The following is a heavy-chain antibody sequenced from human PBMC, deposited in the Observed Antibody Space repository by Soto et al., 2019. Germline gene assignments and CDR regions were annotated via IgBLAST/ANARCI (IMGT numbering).Heavy chain of an antibody. D-gene: IGHD3-10*01. Sequence: EEQLVESGGGLVQPGGSLRLSCAASGASGFTFSDHHMDWVRQAPGKGLEWVGRARNKVNSYTTAHAASVKGRFTISRDDSKNTLYLQMNSLKTEDTAVYYCTTDLAHVLLWFGDLGGLFDYWGQGTLVTVSS. V-gene: IGHV3-72*01. J-gene: IGHJ4*02. CDR2: ARNKVNSYTT. CDR3: TTDLAHVLLWFGDLGGLFDY. CDR1: GFTFSDHH.